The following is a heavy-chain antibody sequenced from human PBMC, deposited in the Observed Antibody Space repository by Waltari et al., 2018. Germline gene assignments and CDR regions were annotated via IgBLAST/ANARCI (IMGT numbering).Heavy chain of an antibody. CDR1: GFTFSSYS. CDR2: ISSSSSTI. V-gene: IGHV3-48*04. D-gene: IGHD3-16*01. Sequence: EVQLVESGGGLVQPGGSLSLSCAASGFTFSSYSLNWVRQAPGKGLEWVSYISSSSSTIYYADSVKGRFTISRDNAKNSLYLQMNSLRAEDTAVYYCARNIGGWFDPWGQGTLVTVSS. CDR3: ARNIGGWFDP. J-gene: IGHJ5*02.